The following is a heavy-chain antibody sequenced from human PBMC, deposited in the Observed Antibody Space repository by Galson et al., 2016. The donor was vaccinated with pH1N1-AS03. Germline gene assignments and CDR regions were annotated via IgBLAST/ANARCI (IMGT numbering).Heavy chain of an antibody. CDR1: GIKFSNYA. D-gene: IGHD4/OR15-4a*01. V-gene: IGHV3-64*01. J-gene: IGHJ4*02. CDR2: ISGNGFST. CDR3: ARGPVSYANYWFPPPDY. Sequence: SLRLSCAVSGIKFSNYAMYWVRQAPGKGLEYVSAISGNGFSTYYANSVKDRLTVSRDNSKKTLYLQMGSLRVEDMAVYYCARGPVSYANYWFPPPDYWGQGTLVTVSS.